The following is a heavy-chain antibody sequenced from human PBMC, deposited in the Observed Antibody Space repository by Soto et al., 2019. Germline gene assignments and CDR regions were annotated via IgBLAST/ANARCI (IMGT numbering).Heavy chain of an antibody. D-gene: IGHD3-9*01. CDR1: GFTFADYA. CDR2: IRSKGYGGTT. CDR3: TKRYFGGSDAFDI. V-gene: IGHV3-49*03. J-gene: IGHJ3*02. Sequence: EVQLVESGGGLVQPGRSLRLSCTASGFTFADYAMSWFRQAPGKGLEWVGFIRSKGYGGTTEYAASVKGRFTISRDDSKSIAYLQMNSLKTEDTAVYYCTKRYFGGSDAFDIWGRGTMVTVSS.